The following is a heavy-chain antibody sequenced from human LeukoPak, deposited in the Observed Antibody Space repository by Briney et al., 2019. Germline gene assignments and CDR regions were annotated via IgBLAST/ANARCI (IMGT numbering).Heavy chain of an antibody. CDR3: ARHSLDITMVRGVITPPDY. CDR1: GDSISSSSYY. Sequence: SETLSLTCTVSGDSISSSSYYWGWIRQPPGKGLEWIGSIYYSGSTYYNPSLKSRVTISVDTSKNQFSLKLSSVTAADTAVYYCARHSLDITMVRGVITPPDYWGQGTLVTVSS. V-gene: IGHV4-39*01. D-gene: IGHD3-10*01. J-gene: IGHJ4*02. CDR2: IYYSGST.